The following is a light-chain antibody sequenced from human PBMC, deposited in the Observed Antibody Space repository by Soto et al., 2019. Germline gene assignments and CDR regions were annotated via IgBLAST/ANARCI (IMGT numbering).Light chain of an antibody. J-gene: IGKJ2*01. CDR1: QSVLYSSNNKNY. CDR3: QQRSNWPPAYT. Sequence: DIVMTQSPDSLAVSLGERATINCKSSQSVLYSSNNKNYLAWYQQKPGQAPRLLIYDASNRATGIPARFSGSGSGTDFTLTISSLEPEDFAVYYCQQRSNWPPAYTFGQGTKLEIK. CDR2: DAS. V-gene: IGKV3-11*01.